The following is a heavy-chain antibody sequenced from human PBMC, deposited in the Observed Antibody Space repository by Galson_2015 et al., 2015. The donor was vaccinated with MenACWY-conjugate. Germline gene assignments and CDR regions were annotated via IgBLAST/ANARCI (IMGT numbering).Heavy chain of an antibody. Sequence: ISGSGGSTYYADSVKGRFTISRDNAKNSLFLQMNSLRAEDTAVYYCVRLFCRGGRCDSVFDYWGQGTLVTVSS. J-gene: IGHJ4*02. D-gene: IGHD2-15*01. V-gene: IGHV3-11*01. CDR3: VRLFCRGGRCDSVFDY. CDR2: ISGSGGST.